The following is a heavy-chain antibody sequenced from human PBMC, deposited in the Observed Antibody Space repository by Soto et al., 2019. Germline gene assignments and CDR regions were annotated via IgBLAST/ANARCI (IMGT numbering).Heavy chain of an antibody. CDR3: ARELVVHSYFDY. J-gene: IGHJ4*02. CDR2: IIPIFGTA. Sequence: SVKVSCKASGGTFSSYAISWVRQAPGQGLEWMGGIIPIFGTANYAQKFQGRVTITADESTSTAYMELSSLRSEDTAVYYCARELVVHSYFDYWGQGTLVTVSS. D-gene: IGHD2-15*01. CDR1: GGTFSSYA. V-gene: IGHV1-69*13.